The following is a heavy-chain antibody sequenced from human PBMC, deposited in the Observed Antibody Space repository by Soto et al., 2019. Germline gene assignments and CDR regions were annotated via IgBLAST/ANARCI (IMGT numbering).Heavy chain of an antibody. V-gene: IGHV4-34*01. CDR3: ARGGEQQLVFFDY. D-gene: IGHD6-13*01. CDR1: GGSFSGYY. CDR2: INHSGST. Sequence: PSETLSLTCAVYGGSFSGYYWSWIRQPPGKGLEWIGEINHSGSTNYNPSLKSRVTISVDTSKNQFSLKLSSVTAADTAVYYCARGGEQQLVFFDYWGQGTLVTVSS. J-gene: IGHJ4*02.